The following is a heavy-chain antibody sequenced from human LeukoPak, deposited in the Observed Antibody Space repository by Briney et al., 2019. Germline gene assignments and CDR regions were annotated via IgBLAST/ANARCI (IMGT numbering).Heavy chain of an antibody. CDR3: VRGIEVAGTFSWFDP. V-gene: IGHV3-74*01. Sequence: AGGSLRLSCAASGFTLSVYWMHWVRQAPGKGLVWLSRINKDGSSTTYADSVKGRFTISRHNAKNTLYLQMNSLRAEDTAIYYCVRGIEVAGTFSWFDPWGQGTLVTVSS. CDR2: INKDGSST. J-gene: IGHJ5*02. CDR1: GFTLSVYW. D-gene: IGHD6-19*01.